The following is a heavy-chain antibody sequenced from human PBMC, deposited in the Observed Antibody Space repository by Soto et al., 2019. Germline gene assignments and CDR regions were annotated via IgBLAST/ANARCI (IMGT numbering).Heavy chain of an antibody. V-gene: IGHV4-4*02. CDR1: SASISSEQR. Sequence: QMQLQESGPRLVKPSETLSLTCAVSSASISSEQRWSWVRPPPGKGLEWIGEIHHSGSTNNNPSLKSRVTMSVDKSKNQFSLNLSSVTAADTAVYYCARSFGWYAIDQWGQGTLVTVSS. J-gene: IGHJ4*02. CDR3: ARSFGWYAIDQ. D-gene: IGHD6-19*01. CDR2: IHHSGST.